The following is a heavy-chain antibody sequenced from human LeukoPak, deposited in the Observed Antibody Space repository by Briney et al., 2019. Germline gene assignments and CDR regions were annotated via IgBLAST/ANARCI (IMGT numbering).Heavy chain of an antibody. V-gene: IGHV3-30-3*01. Sequence: GGSLRLSCAASGFTFSTYTMHWVRQAPGKGLEWVAVISYDGSNKYYADSVKGRLTFSRDNSKNTLYLQMNSLRAEDTAVYYCARELLRGYELDYWGQGTLVTVSS. CDR1: GFTFSTYT. D-gene: IGHD5-12*01. CDR2: ISYDGSNK. CDR3: ARELLRGYELDY. J-gene: IGHJ4*02.